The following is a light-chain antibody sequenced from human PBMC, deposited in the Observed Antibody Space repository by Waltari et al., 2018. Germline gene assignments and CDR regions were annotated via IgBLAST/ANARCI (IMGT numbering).Light chain of an antibody. CDR3: QQYYGAPLT. V-gene: IGKV4-1*01. Sequence: DIVMTQSPDSLAVSLGERATINCKSSQSLLSSSNNKNYLAWDQQRPGQPPKLLMFWASARESGVPDRFSGSGSGADFTLTIGGLQAEDVAVYYCQQYYGAPLTFGGGTKVEIK. J-gene: IGKJ4*01. CDR2: WAS. CDR1: QSLLSSSNNKNY.